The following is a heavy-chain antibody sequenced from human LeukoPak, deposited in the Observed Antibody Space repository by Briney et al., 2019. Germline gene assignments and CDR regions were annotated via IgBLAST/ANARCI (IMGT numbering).Heavy chain of an antibody. D-gene: IGHD3-22*01. CDR1: GYTFTGYY. CDR3: ARGYDSSGYYYGEEGYYFDY. Sequence: GASVKVSCKASGYTFTGYYMHWVRQAPGQGLEWMGRINPNSGGTNYAQKFQGRVTMTRDTSISTAYMELSSLRSEDTAVYYCARGYDSSGYYYGEEGYYFDYWGQGTLVTVSS. V-gene: IGHV1-2*06. J-gene: IGHJ4*02. CDR2: INPNSGGT.